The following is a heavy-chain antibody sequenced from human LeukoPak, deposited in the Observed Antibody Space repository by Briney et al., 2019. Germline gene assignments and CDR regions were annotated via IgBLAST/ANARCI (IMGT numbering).Heavy chain of an antibody. V-gene: IGHV1-69*04. Sequence: ASVKVSCKASGGGLGNYAITWVRQAPGQGLEWMGRIIPSIGSSNYVPKFQGRFTITADKSTSTVFIELSNLRSEDTAVYFCGRDRGSGWNKAIDYWGQGTLVTVSS. CDR2: IIPSIGSS. J-gene: IGHJ4*02. CDR1: GGGLGNYA. D-gene: IGHD6-19*01. CDR3: GRDRGSGWNKAIDY.